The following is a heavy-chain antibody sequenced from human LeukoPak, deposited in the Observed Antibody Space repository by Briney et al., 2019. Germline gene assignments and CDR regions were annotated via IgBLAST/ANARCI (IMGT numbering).Heavy chain of an antibody. J-gene: IGHJ4*02. CDR2: IKQDGSEK. Sequence: GGSLRLSCAASGFTFSNSWMSWVRRAPGKGLEWVANIKQDGSEKHFVDSVKGRFTISRDNAKNSLYLQMNSLRAEDTAVYYCARYFYGPFDYWGQGTLVTVSS. CDR3: ARYFYGPFDY. CDR1: GFTFSNSW. V-gene: IGHV3-7*05. D-gene: IGHD2/OR15-2a*01.